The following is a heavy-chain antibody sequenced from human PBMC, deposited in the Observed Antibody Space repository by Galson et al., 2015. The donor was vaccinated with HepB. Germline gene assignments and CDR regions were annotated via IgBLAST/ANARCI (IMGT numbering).Heavy chain of an antibody. CDR2: IIPVFGTT. CDR3: ASRHCSSANCPGHYFYYYYMDV. CDR1: GGSVSTYT. Sequence: SVKVSCKASGGSVSTYTINWVRQVPGQGLDWMGAIIPVFGTTTYAQKFQGRVTITADESTSTAYMELSSLKYDDTAVYYCASRHCSSANCPGHYFYYYYMDVWGKGTTVTASS. V-gene: IGHV1-69*13. D-gene: IGHD2-2*01. J-gene: IGHJ6*03.